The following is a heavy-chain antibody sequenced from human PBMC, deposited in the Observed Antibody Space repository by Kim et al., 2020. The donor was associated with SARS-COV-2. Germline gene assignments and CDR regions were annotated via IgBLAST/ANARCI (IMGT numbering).Heavy chain of an antibody. CDR2: IYYSGST. CDR1: GGSISSYY. D-gene: IGHD3-10*01. V-gene: IGHV4-59*13. J-gene: IGHJ6*02. Sequence: SETLSLTCTVSGGSISSYYWSWIRQPPGKGLEWIGYIYYSGSTNYNPSLKSRVTISVDTSKNQFSLKLSSVTAADTAVYYCARVGGWELRGFYYYYYGMDVWGQGTTVTVSS. CDR3: ARVGGWELRGFYYYYYGMDV.